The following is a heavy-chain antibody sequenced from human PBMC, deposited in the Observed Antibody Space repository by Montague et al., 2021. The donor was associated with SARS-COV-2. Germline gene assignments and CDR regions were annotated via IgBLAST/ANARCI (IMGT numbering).Heavy chain of an antibody. CDR3: ARGYDYGWGSYGYLHWLDP. Sequence: SETLSLTCAVYGGSFSGYYWCWIRQPPGKGLEWIGEVNHSGSTNYDQSLNSRVTISVDTSTNQFSLKLSSVTAADTAAYYCARGYDYGWGSYGYLHWLDPWGQGTLVTVSS. V-gene: IGHV4-34*01. D-gene: IGHD3-16*01. CDR2: VNHSGST. CDR1: GGSFSGYY. J-gene: IGHJ5*02.